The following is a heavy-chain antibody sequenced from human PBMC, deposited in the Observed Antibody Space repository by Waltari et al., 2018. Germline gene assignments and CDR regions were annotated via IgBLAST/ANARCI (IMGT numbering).Heavy chain of an antibody. CDR2: IKQDGSEK. J-gene: IGHJ4*02. D-gene: IGHD6-13*01. CDR1: GVSFSHYW. V-gene: IGHV3-7*01. CDR3: TRGGRDSSWYWRD. Sequence: EVQLVESGGGLAQPGGSLRLSCAASGVSFSHYWMTWVRQASGKGPEWVANIKQDGSEKYYMDSVKGRFTISRDNAKNSLYLQMNNLRVEDTAVYYCTRGGRDSSWYWRDWGQGTLVTVSS.